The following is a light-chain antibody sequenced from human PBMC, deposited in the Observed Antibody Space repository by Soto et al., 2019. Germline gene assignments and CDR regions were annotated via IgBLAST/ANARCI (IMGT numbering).Light chain of an antibody. Sequence: DIQMTQSPSSLSASEGDRVTITCRASQGIGNDLGWYQQKPGKAPKRLIYAASRLQSGVPSRFSGSGSGTEFTLTISSLQPEDFATYYCLQQNSYPLTFGGGTKVEIK. CDR2: AAS. J-gene: IGKJ4*01. CDR1: QGIGND. V-gene: IGKV1-17*01. CDR3: LQQNSYPLT.